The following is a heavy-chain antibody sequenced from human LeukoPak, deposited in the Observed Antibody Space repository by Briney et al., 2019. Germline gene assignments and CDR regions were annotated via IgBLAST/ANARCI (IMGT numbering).Heavy chain of an antibody. CDR1: GYSFTSYW. V-gene: IGHV5-51*01. CDR2: IYPGDSDT. CDR3: ARPSRPAAMWGPLFDFDY. Sequence: GESLKISCKGSGYSFTSYWIGWVRQLPGKGLEWMGIIYPGDSDTRYSPSFQGQVTISADKSISTAYLQRSSLKASDTAMYYCARPSRPAAMWGPLFDFDYWGQGTLVTVSS. J-gene: IGHJ4*02. D-gene: IGHD2-2*01.